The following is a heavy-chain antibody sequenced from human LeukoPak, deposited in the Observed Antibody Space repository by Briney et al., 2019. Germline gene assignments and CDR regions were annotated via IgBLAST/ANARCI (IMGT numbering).Heavy chain of an antibody. D-gene: IGHD1-26*01. CDR2: IRYDGSNK. CDR1: GFTFSSYG. Sequence: PGGSLRLSCAASGFTFSSYGMHWVRQAPGKGLEWVAFIRYDGSNKYYADSVKGRFTISRDNSKNTLYLQMNSLRAEDTAVYYCAKSFLVGATRLPGNFDYWGQGTLVTVSS. J-gene: IGHJ4*02. V-gene: IGHV3-30*02. CDR3: AKSFLVGATRLPGNFDY.